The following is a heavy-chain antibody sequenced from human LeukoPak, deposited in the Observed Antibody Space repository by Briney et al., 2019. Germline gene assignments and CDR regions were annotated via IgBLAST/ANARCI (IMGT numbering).Heavy chain of an antibody. V-gene: IGHV3-33*06. J-gene: IGHJ4*02. CDR2: IWYDGSNK. D-gene: IGHD2-21*02. CDR3: AKRDRPCSGDCSAPYYFDY. CDR1: GFTFSSYG. Sequence: PGGSLRLSCAASGFTFSSYGMHWVRQAPRKGLEWVAVIWYDGSNKYYADSVKGRYTISRDNSRNTVYLQMNSLRPEDTATYYCAKRDRPCSGDCSAPYYFDYWGQGTLVTVSS.